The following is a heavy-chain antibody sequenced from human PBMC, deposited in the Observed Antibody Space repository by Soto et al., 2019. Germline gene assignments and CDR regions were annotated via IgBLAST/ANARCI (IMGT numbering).Heavy chain of an antibody. J-gene: IGHJ4*02. CDR3: AKETIQVGGPNYFDY. CDR1: GFPFSRYG. D-gene: IGHD1-1*01. Sequence: VQLVESGGGVVQPGRSLRLLCEASGFPFSRYGMYWVRQAPGMGLEWVAVISWDGLAQYYGDSVRGRFTISRDNSQSTLYLQMNSLRTEDTAIYYCAKETIQVGGPNYFDYWGQGVLVTVSS. CDR2: ISWDGLAQ. V-gene: IGHV3-30*18.